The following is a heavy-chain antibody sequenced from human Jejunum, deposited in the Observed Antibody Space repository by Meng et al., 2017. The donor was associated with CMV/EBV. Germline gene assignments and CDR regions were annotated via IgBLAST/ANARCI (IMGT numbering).Heavy chain of an antibody. J-gene: IGHJ4*02. Sequence: LSCTVSGVSISSFYWHWIRQSPGKGLEWIGYISYSGTTNYNPSLKSRVTISQDTSKNQFSLKLTSVTPADTAVYYCAREYSSFDYWGQGTLVTVSS. CDR3: AREYSSFDY. D-gene: IGHD5-18*01. CDR2: ISYSGTT. CDR1: GVSISSFY. V-gene: IGHV4-59*01.